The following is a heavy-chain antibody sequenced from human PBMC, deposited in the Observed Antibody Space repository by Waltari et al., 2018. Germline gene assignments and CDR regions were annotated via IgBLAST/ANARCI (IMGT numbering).Heavy chain of an antibody. V-gene: IGHV1-2*06. J-gene: IGHJ4*02. CDR1: QYTFTGFF. Sequence: QVQLVQSGPEVKQPGASVTVSSKAYQYTFTGFFMHWVRQAPGQGLEWMGRINPNTGGTNYAQRFQGRVTMTRDTSISTAYMELSRLRSDDTAVYYCARGGGAPDDYWGQGTLVTVSS. CDR3: ARGGGAPDDY. CDR2: INPNTGGT.